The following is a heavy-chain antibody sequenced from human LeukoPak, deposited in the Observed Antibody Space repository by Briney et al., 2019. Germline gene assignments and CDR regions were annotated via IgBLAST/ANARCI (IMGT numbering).Heavy chain of an antibody. J-gene: IGHJ6*02. CDR2: TYYRSTWYN. V-gene: IGHV6-1*01. CDR1: GDSVSSNSVT. CDR3: ARDRAGAVYGMDV. Sequence: SQTLSLTCAISGDSVSSNSVTWNWIRQSPSRGLEWLGRTYYRSTWYNDYAVSVRGRITVNPDTSKNQFSLHLNSVTPEDTAVYSCARDRAGAVYGMDVWGQGTTVTVSS. D-gene: IGHD6-19*01.